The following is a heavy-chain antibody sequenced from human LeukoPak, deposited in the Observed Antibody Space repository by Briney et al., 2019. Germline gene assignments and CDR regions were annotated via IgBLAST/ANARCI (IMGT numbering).Heavy chain of an antibody. D-gene: IGHD3-22*01. V-gene: IGHV4-39*01. Sequence: TSETLSLTCTVSGGSISSSSYYWGWIRQPPGKGLEWIGSIYYSGSTYYNPSLKSRVTISVDTSKNQFSLKLSSVTAADTAVYYCASVYRSGYYYAYYFDYWGQGTLVTVSS. J-gene: IGHJ4*02. CDR1: GGSISSSSYY. CDR2: IYYSGST. CDR3: ASVYRSGYYYAYYFDY.